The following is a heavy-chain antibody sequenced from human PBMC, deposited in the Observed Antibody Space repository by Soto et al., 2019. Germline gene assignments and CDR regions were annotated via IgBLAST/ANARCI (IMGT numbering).Heavy chain of an antibody. CDR3: AKDPYPSFFSGSYAGFDY. D-gene: IGHD1-26*01. CDR2: ISGSGGST. CDR1: GFTFSSYA. V-gene: IGHV3-23*01. Sequence: PGGSLRLSCAASGFTFSSYAMSWVRQAPGKGLEWVSAISGSGGSTYYADSVKGRFTISRDNSKNTLYLQMNSLRAEDTAVYYCAKDPYPSFFSGSYAGFDYWGQGTLVTVSS. J-gene: IGHJ4*02.